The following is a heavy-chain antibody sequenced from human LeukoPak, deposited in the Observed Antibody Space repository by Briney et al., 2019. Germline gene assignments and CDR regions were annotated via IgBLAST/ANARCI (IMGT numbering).Heavy chain of an antibody. CDR1: GGSFSGYY. CDR2: INHSGST. V-gene: IGHV4-34*01. Sequence: PSETLSLTCAVYGGSFSGYYWSWIRQPPGKGLEWIGEINHSGSTNYNPSLKSRLTISLDTSKNQFSLKQTSVTAADTAVYYCAKGDDSSSYGGPHNWGQGILVTVSS. J-gene: IGHJ4*02. D-gene: IGHD4-23*01. CDR3: AKGDDSSSYGGPHN.